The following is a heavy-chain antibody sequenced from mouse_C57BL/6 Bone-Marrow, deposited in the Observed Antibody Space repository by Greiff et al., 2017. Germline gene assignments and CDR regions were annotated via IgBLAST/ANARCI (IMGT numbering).Heavy chain of an antibody. Sequence: QVQLQQPGTELVKPGASVKLSCKASGYTFTSYWMHWVQQRPGQGLEWIGNINPSNGGTNYNEKIKSKATLTVDKSSRTAYMQLSRLTSEDSAVYYCARSERLYYYAMGYWGQGTSVTVSS. V-gene: IGHV1-53*01. CDR2: INPSNGGT. CDR3: ARSERLYYYAMGY. CDR1: GYTFTSYW. J-gene: IGHJ4*01.